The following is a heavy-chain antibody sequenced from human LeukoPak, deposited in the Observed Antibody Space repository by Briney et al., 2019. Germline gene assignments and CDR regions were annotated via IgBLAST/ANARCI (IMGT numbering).Heavy chain of an antibody. J-gene: IGHJ5*02. Sequence: SETLSLTCTVSGGSISSYYWSWIRQPPGKGLEWIGYVFYTGSTNYNPSLKSRVTISVDTSKNQFSLKLTSVTAADTAVYYCAGQRCSSTSCHSWFDPWGQGTLVTVSS. D-gene: IGHD2-2*01. CDR1: GGSISSYY. CDR3: AGQRCSSTSCHSWFDP. CDR2: VFYTGST. V-gene: IGHV4-59*08.